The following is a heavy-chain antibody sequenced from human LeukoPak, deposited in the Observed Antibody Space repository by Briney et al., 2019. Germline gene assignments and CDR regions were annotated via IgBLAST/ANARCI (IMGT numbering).Heavy chain of an antibody. CDR3: ARGTTVTTYFDY. CDR1: GGSISSGGYS. J-gene: IGHJ4*02. V-gene: IGHV4-30-2*01. D-gene: IGHD4-11*01. CDR2: IYHSGST. Sequence: SETLSLTCAVSGGSISSGGYSWSWIRQPPGTGLEWIGYIYHSGSTYYNPSLKSRVTISVDRSKNQFSLKLSSVTAADTAVYYCARGTTVTTYFDYWGQGTLVTVSS.